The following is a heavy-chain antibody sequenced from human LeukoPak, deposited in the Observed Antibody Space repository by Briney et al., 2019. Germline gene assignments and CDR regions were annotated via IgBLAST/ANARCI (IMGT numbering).Heavy chain of an antibody. CDR1: RGSIMTTHW. CDR2: IYHTGTT. D-gene: IGHD4-23*01. V-gene: IGHV4-4*02. Sequence: SGTLSLTCTPSRGSIMTTHWWSWVRQPPGKGLEWIGEIYHTGTTNYSPSLKSRLTISVDQSRNQFSLRLSSVTAADTATYYCAAWGVDYGGNFDYSDYWGQGTLVTVSS. J-gene: IGHJ4*02. CDR3: AAWGVDYGGNFDYSDY.